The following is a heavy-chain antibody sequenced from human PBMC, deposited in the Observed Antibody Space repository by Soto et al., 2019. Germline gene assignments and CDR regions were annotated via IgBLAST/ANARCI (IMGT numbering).Heavy chain of an antibody. CDR2: ISYEGSTK. Sequence: QVQLVESGGGVVQPGRSLRLSCAASGFTFSTHAMHWVRQAPGKGLEWVAVISYEGSTKYYADSVKGRFTISRDNSKNTLYLQMNSLRAEAPAVSYCAKQFTGWSYYFDYWGQGTLVTVSS. J-gene: IGHJ4*02. D-gene: IGHD6-19*01. CDR1: GFTFSTHA. CDR3: AKQFTGWSYYFDY. V-gene: IGHV3-30-3*02.